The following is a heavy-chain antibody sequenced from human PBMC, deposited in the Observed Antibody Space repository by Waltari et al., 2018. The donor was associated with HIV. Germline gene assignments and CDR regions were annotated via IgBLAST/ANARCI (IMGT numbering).Heavy chain of an antibody. CDR1: GFTFSSYW. Sequence: EVQLVESGGGLVQPGGSLRLSCAASGFTFSSYWMHWVRQAPGKGLVWVSRSKRDGSMTSHADSVKCRVTISRDNARNTLYLQMNSLGAEDTAMYYCAKGGTSGYTFGFGRWGQGTLVTVSS. CDR3: AKGGTSGYTFGFGR. CDR2: SKRDGSMT. D-gene: IGHD5-18*01. V-gene: IGHV3-74*01. J-gene: IGHJ1*01.